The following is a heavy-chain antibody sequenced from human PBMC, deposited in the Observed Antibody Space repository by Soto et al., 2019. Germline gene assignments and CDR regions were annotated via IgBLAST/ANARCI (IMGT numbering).Heavy chain of an antibody. CDR2: MSHIGRV. Sequence: QVLLQESGPGLVQPSGTLSLSCAVSGVSIGSKYSWGWVRKPPGKGLEWLGDMSHIGRVNYNPSLKSRGTISMDKSQNQFSLTLDSVTAADTAVYYCARSLGWYAIDYWGQGTLVIVSS. D-gene: IGHD6-19*01. CDR3: ARSLGWYAIDY. V-gene: IGHV4-4*02. CDR1: GVSIGSKYS. J-gene: IGHJ4*02.